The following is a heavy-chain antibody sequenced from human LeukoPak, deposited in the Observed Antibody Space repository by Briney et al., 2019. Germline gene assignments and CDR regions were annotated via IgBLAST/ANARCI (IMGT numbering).Heavy chain of an antibody. CDR1: GFTFSSYS. D-gene: IGHD5-24*01. CDR2: ISSSSSYI. J-gene: IGHJ4*02. V-gene: IGHV3-21*01. Sequence: GGSLRLSCAASGFTFSSYSMNWVRQAPGKGLEWVSSISSSSSYIYYADSVKGRFTISRDNAKNSLYLQMNSLRAEDTAVYCCARLGTGRVFDYWGQGTLVTVSS. CDR3: ARLGTGRVFDY.